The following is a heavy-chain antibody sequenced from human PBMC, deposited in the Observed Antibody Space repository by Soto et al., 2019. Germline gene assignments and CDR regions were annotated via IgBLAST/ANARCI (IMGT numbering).Heavy chain of an antibody. CDR3: ARYYPASSGMPYCSTGMAV. V-gene: IGHV1-18*01. J-gene: IGHJ6*04. Sequence: KGLVWMGWISAYNGNTNYAQKLQGRVTMTTDTSTSTAYMELRSLRSDDTAVYYCARYYPASSGMPYCSTGMAVRRKRTTVPVSS. CDR2: ISAYNGNT. D-gene: IGHD6-25*01.